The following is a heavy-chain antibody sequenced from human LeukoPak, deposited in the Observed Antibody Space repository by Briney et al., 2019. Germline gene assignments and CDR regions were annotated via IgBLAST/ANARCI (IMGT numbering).Heavy chain of an antibody. CDR3: ARDMYGYRSGWTRFDY. CDR1: GYSISSGDY. J-gene: IGHJ4*02. D-gene: IGHD6-19*01. Sequence: SETVSLTCTVSGYSISSGDYWCWIRQPPGKGLELIGIIDHSEITYYNPSLKSRVTISVDTSKNKVYLKLSSVTAEDTAVYYCARDMYGYRSGWTRFDYWGTGIIVTASS. CDR2: IDHSEIT. V-gene: IGHV4-38-2*02.